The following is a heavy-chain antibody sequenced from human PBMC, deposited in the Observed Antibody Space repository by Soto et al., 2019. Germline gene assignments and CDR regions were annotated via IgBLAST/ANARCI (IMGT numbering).Heavy chain of an antibody. V-gene: IGHV3-7*01. CDR3: ARDCQYCTNPHPLLGY. CDR2: IKQDGSEK. Sequence: GGSLRLSCAASGFTFSSYWMSWVRQAPGKGLEWVANIKQDGSEKYYVDSVKGRFTISRDNAKNSLYLQMNSLRAEDTAVYYCARDCQYCTNPHPLLGYWGQGTLVTVSS. D-gene: IGHD2-8*01. CDR1: GFTFSSYW. J-gene: IGHJ4*02.